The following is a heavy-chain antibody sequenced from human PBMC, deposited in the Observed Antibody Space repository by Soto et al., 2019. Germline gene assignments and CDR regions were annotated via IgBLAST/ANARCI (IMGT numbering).Heavy chain of an antibody. CDR3: AREKWGSGSRWLDP. D-gene: IGHD6-19*01. CDR2: INVCNGNT. Sequence: ASVKVSCKDSGYTYANYGSNWVRQAPGQRLEWMGWINVCNGNTKYSQNFQARVTINPDTSANTAYMELSSLTSEDTAVYYCAREKWGSGSRWLDPWGQGTLVTVSS. V-gene: IGHV1-3*01. CDR1: GYTYANYG. J-gene: IGHJ5*02.